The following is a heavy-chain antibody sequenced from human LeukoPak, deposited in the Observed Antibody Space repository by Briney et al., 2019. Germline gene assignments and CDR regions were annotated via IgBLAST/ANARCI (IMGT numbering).Heavy chain of an antibody. CDR2: IKWNGGST. D-gene: IGHD2-8*01. Sequence: GGSLRLSCAASGFTFADYDMSWVRQARGKGLEWVSGIKWNGGSTGYADSVKGRFTISRDNAQTSVYLQMNSLRAEDTAFYYCARDGVGLDIWGQGTMVSVSS. V-gene: IGHV3-20*04. CDR1: GFTFADYD. CDR3: ARDGVGLDI. J-gene: IGHJ3*02.